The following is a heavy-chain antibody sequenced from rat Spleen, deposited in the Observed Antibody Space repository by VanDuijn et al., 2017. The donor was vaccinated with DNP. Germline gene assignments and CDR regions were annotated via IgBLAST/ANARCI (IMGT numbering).Heavy chain of an antibody. Sequence: EVQLVESGGGLVQPGRSLKLSCAASGFSFSNYGMYWIRQAPTKGLEWVASISPSDGSTYYRDSVKGRFTISRDDAERTLYLQMDSLRSEDTAVYYCATGVGGPDYWGQGVMVTVSS. CDR2: ISPSDGST. J-gene: IGHJ2*01. CDR1: GFSFSNYG. CDR3: ATGVGGPDY. D-gene: IGHD1-11*01. V-gene: IGHV5-19*01.